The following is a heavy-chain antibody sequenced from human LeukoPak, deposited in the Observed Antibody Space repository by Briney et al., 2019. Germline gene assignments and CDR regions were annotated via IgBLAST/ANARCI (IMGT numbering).Heavy chain of an antibody. CDR3: ARGYCSGGSCYSGDYFDY. CDR2: ISSSGSTI. V-gene: IGHV3-11*04. J-gene: IGHJ4*02. D-gene: IGHD2-15*01. CDR1: GFTFSDYY. Sequence: GGSLRLSCAASGFTFSDYYMSWIRQAPGKGLEWVSYISSSGSTIYYADSVKGRFTISRDNAKNSLYPQMNSLRAEDTAVYYCARGYCSGGSCYSGDYFDYWGQGTLVTVSS.